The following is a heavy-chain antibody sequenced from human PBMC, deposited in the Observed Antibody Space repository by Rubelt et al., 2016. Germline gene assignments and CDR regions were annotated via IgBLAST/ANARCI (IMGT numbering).Heavy chain of an antibody. V-gene: IGHV3-30*04. CDR3: ARDSLRGSSRWFDP. D-gene: IGHD2-21*01. CDR1: SSYG. CDR2: ISYDGSDK. J-gene: IGHJ5*02. Sequence: SSYGLHWVRQAPGKGLEWLAVISYDGSDKYHADSVKGRFTISRDNSKNTLYLQMNSLRAEDTAVYYCARDSLRGSSRWFDPWGQGTLVTVSS.